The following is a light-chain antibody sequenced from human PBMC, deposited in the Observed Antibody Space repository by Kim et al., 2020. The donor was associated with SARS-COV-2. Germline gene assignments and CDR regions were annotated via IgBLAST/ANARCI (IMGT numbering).Light chain of an antibody. CDR2: SAS. CDR1: QSISIY. J-gene: IGKJ2*01. V-gene: IGKV1-39*01. CDR3: QQSYTTPRT. Sequence: DIQMTQSPSSLSASVGDRVTITCRASQSISIYLNWYQQKPGKAPKLLIYSASTLQSGVPPRFSGSGSGTDFTLTINSLQPEDSATYYCQQSYTTPRTFGQGTKLEI.